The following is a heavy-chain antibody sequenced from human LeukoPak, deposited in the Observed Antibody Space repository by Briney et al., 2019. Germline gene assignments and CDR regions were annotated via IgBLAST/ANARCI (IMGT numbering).Heavy chain of an antibody. CDR1: GGSFSGYY. V-gene: IGHV4-34*01. D-gene: IGHD3-22*01. Sequence: SETLSLTCAVYGGSFSGYYWSWIRQPPGKGLEWIGEINHSGSTNYNPSLKSRVTISVDTSKNQFSLKLSSVTAADTAVYYCARGYYEDYWGQGTLVTVSS. CDR2: INHSGST. J-gene: IGHJ4*02. CDR3: ARGYYEDY.